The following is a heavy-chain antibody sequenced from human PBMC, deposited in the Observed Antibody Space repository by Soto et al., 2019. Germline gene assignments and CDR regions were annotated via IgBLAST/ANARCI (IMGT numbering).Heavy chain of an antibody. CDR3: VKVGHNYDNWFDR. V-gene: IGHV3-48*01. J-gene: IGHJ5*02. CDR1: GFIFSNSG. Sequence: EVQLVESGGGLVQPGGSLRLSCEASGFIFSNSGMNWVRQAPGKGLEWISYIDSSSNLIYYTDSVKGRFTISRDNAKSSLNLQMLSLRAEDTAIYYCVKVGHNYDNWFDRWGQGTLVTVSS. CDR2: IDSSSNLI. D-gene: IGHD1-20*01.